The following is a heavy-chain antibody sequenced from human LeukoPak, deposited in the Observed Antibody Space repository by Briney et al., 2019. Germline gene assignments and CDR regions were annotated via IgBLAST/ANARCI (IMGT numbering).Heavy chain of an antibody. CDR1: GFTFDDYA. Sequence: PGRSLRLSCAASGFTFDDYAMHWVRHAPGKGLEWVSGISWNSGSIGYADSVKGRFTISRDNAKNSLYLQMNSLRAEDTALYYCAKDNKFTYQGYFQHWGQGTLVTVPS. J-gene: IGHJ1*01. CDR2: ISWNSGSI. D-gene: IGHD2-2*01. V-gene: IGHV3-9*01. CDR3: AKDNKFTYQGYFQH.